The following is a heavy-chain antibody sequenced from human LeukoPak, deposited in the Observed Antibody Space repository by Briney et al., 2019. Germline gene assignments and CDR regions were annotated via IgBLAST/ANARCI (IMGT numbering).Heavy chain of an antibody. CDR3: ARTAYWSWFDP. CDR1: GGSISSYY. Sequence: PSETMSLTCTVSGGSISSYYWSWIRQPAGKGLEWIGRIYTSGSTNYNPSLKSRVTMSVDTSKNQFSLKLSCVTAADTAVYYCARTAYWSWFDPWGQGTLVTVSS. V-gene: IGHV4-4*07. J-gene: IGHJ5*02. D-gene: IGHD1-1*01. CDR2: IYTSGST.